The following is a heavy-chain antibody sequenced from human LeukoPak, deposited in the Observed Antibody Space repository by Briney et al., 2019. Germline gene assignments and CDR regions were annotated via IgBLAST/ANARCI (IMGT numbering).Heavy chain of an antibody. CDR1: GGSISSGSYY. Sequence: PSETPSLTCTVSGGSISSGSYYWSWIRQPAGKGLEWIGRIYTSGSTNYNPSLKSRVTISVDTSKNQFSLKLSSVTAADTAVYYCARGGEGATDYWGQGTLVTVSS. CDR2: IYTSGST. V-gene: IGHV4-61*02. D-gene: IGHD1-26*01. CDR3: ARGGEGATDY. J-gene: IGHJ4*02.